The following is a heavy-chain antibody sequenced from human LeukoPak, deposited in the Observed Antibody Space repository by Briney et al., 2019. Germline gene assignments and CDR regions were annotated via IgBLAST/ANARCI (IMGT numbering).Heavy chain of an antibody. CDR1: GGSISSYY. CDR2: IYTSGST. D-gene: IGHD3-9*01. V-gene: IGHV4-4*07. J-gene: IGHJ3*02. Sequence: PSETLSLTCTVSGGSISSYYWSWIRQPAGKGLEWIGRIYTSGSTNYNPSLKSRVTISVDTSKNQFSLKLSSVTAADTAVYYCARPARYFDWSYAFDIWGQGTMVTVSS. CDR3: ARPARYFDWSYAFDI.